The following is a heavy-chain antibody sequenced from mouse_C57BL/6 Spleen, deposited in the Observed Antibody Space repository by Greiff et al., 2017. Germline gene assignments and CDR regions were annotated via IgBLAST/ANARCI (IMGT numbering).Heavy chain of an antibody. CDR1: GFSLTSSG. D-gene: IGHD3-2*02. CDR2: IWSGGST. CDR3: ASHSSGVAWFAY. V-gene: IGHV2-5*01. J-gene: IGHJ3*01. Sequence: QVQLQQSGPGLVQPSQSLSITCTVSGFSLTSSGVHWVRQSPGTGLEWLGVIWSGGSTDYNAAFMSRLGITKDNSKSQVFFKMNSLQADDTAIYYGASHSSGVAWFAYWGQGTLVTVSA.